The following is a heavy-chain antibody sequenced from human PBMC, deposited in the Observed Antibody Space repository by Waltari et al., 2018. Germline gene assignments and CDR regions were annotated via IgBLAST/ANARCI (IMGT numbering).Heavy chain of an antibody. V-gene: IGHV4-4*07. D-gene: IGHD3-10*01. CDR1: GGSPSDFY. CDR2: IHISGRI. CDR3: ARDYGQDWFDP. Sequence: QVQLQESGPGLVRPSETLSLTCTVPGGSPSDFYWTWSRQPAGKGLEGIGGIHISGRIDYHPSLRSRVSMSVDTSKNQFSLKLSSIIAADTAVYYCARDYGQDWFDPWGQGTLVTVSS. J-gene: IGHJ5*02.